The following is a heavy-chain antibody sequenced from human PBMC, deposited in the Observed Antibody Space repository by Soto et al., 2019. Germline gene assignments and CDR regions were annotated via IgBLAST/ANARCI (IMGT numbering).Heavy chain of an antibody. CDR2: IKSKTDGGTT. J-gene: IGHJ6*02. V-gene: IGHV3-15*01. D-gene: IGHD4-17*01. Sequence: LRLSCAASGFTFSNAWMSWVRQAPGKGLEWVGRIKSKTDGGTTDYAAPVKGRFTISRDDSKNTLYLQMNSLKTEDTAVYYCTSPGYGDYNLGMDVWGQGTTVTVSS. CDR3: TSPGYGDYNLGMDV. CDR1: GFTFSNAW.